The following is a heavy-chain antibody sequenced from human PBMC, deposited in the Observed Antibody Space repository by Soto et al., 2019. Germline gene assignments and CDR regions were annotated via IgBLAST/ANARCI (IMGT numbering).Heavy chain of an antibody. CDR1: GFSLSTSGVG. J-gene: IGHJ4*02. CDR3: AHKGPEDWPLDY. Sequence: QITLKESGPPLVRPTQTLTLTCAFSGFSLSTSGVGVGWIRQPPGKALEWLAFIYWADSKHYSPSLRSRLTITKDTSKNQVVLTMTNMDPMDTGTYYCAHKGPEDWPLDYWGQGTLVTVSS. V-gene: IGHV2-5*02. D-gene: IGHD3-9*01. CDR2: IYWADSK.